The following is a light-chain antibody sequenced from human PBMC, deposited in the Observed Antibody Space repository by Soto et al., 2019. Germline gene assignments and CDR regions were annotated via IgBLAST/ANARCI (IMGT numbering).Light chain of an antibody. CDR1: SRDVGAYNY. J-gene: IGLJ2*01. V-gene: IGLV2-14*01. CDR3: SSYSSTNTLIL. Sequence: QSALTQPASVSGSPGQSITISCTGTSRDVGAYNYVSWYQQHPGKAPKLMIYEVSDRPSGVSNRFSGSKSDNTASLTISGLQAEDEADYYCSSYSSTNTLILFGGGTKLTVL. CDR2: EVS.